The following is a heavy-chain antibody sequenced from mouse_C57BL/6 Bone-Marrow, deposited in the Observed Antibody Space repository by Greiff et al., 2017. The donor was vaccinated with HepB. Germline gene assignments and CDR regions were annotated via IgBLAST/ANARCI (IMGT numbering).Heavy chain of an antibody. J-gene: IGHJ2*01. CDR1: GYAFTNYL. D-gene: IGHD4-1*01. CDR3: ARWNWNGGDFDY. V-gene: IGHV1-54*01. CDR2: INPGSGGT. Sequence: QVQLKQSGAELVRPGTSVKVSCKASGYAFTNYLIEWVKQRPGQGLEWIGVINPGSGGTNYNEKFKGKATLTADKSSSTAYMKLSSLTSEDSAVYSCARWNWNGGDFDYGGQGTTITVSS.